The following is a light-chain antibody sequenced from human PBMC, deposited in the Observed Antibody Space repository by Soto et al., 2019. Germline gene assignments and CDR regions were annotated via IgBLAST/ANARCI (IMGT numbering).Light chain of an antibody. Sequence: QSVLTQPPSASGTPGQRVTISCSGSSSNIGSDYVYWYQQFPGTAPKLLIYRNNQRPSGVPDRFSGPKSGTSASLAISGLRSEDEADYYCAAWDYSLSGYVFGPGSMVTV. V-gene: IGLV1-47*01. CDR2: RNN. J-gene: IGLJ1*01. CDR3: AAWDYSLSGYV. CDR1: SSNIGSDY.